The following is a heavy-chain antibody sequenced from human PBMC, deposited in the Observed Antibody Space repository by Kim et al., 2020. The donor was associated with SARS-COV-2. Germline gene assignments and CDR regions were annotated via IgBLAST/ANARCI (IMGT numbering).Heavy chain of an antibody. CDR3: AITAPGDY. CDR1: GFTFSSYS. V-gene: IGHV3-21*01. D-gene: IGHD3-10*01. CDR2: ISSSSSYI. J-gene: IGHJ4*03. Sequence: GGSLRLSCAASGFTFSSYSMNWVRQAPGKGLEWVSSISSSSSYIYYADSVKGRFTISRDNAHNSLYLQMNILRPEVPAVSDCAITAPGDYSGHGTLVTLS.